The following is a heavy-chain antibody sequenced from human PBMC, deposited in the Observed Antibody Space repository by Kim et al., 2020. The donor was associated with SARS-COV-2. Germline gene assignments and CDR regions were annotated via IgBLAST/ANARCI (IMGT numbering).Heavy chain of an antibody. J-gene: IGHJ4*02. V-gene: IGHV4-59*01. D-gene: IGHD3-3*01. Sequence: LKSRVTISVDTSKNQFSLKRSSVTAADTAVYYCARANYDFWSGYWWVDYWGQGTLVTVSS. CDR3: ARANYDFWSGYWWVDY.